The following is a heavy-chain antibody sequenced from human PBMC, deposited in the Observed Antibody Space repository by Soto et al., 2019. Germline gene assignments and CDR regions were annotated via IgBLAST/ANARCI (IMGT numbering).Heavy chain of an antibody. Sequence: EVQLVESGGGLVQPGGSLRLSCAASGFTFSSYSMNWVRQAPGKGLEWVSYISSSSSTIYYADSVKGRFTISRENAKNSLYLQMNSLRDEDTAVYYCARRGALYRYAPPVGWFDPWGQGTLVTVSS. CDR2: ISSSSSTI. CDR3: ARRGALYRYAPPVGWFDP. CDR1: GFTFSSYS. J-gene: IGHJ5*02. D-gene: IGHD5-18*01. V-gene: IGHV3-48*02.